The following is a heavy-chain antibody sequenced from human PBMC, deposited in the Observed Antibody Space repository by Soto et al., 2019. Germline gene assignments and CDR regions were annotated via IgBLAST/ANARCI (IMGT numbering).Heavy chain of an antibody. J-gene: IGHJ6*03. D-gene: IGHD3-3*02. V-gene: IGHV3-11*01. CDR3: ARDSSKLDTPYYMDV. Sequence: GGSLRLSCAASGFTFSDYYMSWIRQAPGKGLEWVSYISSSGSTIYYADYVKGRFTISRDNAKNSLYLQMNSLRAEDTAVYYCARDSSKLDTPYYMDVWGKGTTVTVSS. CDR1: GFTFSDYY. CDR2: ISSSGSTI.